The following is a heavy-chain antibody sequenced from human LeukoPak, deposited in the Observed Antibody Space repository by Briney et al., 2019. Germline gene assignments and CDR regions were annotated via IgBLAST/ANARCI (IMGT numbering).Heavy chain of an antibody. D-gene: IGHD6-19*01. J-gene: IGHJ4*02. CDR1: GFTFSNYA. CDR2: ISGTGGST. V-gene: IGHV3-23*01. CDR3: AKARTGVAGLFDY. Sequence: GGSLRLSCAASGFTFSNYALSWVRQAPGKGLEWVSGISGTGGSTYYADSVKDRFTISRDNSKNTLYLQMNSLRAEDTAVYYCAKARTGVAGLFDYWGQGSLVTVSS.